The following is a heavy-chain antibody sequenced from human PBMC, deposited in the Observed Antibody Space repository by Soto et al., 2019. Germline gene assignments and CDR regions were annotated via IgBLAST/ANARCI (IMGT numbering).Heavy chain of an antibody. D-gene: IGHD6-13*01. J-gene: IGHJ6*02. V-gene: IGHV1-2*04. CDR2: INPNSGGT. Sequence: ASVKVSCKASGYTFTGYDMHWVRQAPGQGLEWMGWINPNSGGTNYAQKFQGWVTMTRDTSISTAYMELSRLRSDDTAVYYCARGGRIAAAGKGYYGMDVWGQGTTVTVSS. CDR1: GYTFTGYD. CDR3: ARGGRIAAAGKGYYGMDV.